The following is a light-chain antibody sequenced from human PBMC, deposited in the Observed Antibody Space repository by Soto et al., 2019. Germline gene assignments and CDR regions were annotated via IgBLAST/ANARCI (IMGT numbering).Light chain of an antibody. J-gene: IGLJ2*01. CDR2: DVS. Sequence: QSVLTQPASVSGSPGQSITISCTGTSSDVGGYNYVSWYQQHPGKAPKLMIYDVSNRPSGVSNRFSGSKSGNTASLTISGLQAEDEGHYYCSSYTSSSTLVFGGGTKLTVL. CDR1: SSDVGGYNY. CDR3: SSYTSSSTLV. V-gene: IGLV2-14*01.